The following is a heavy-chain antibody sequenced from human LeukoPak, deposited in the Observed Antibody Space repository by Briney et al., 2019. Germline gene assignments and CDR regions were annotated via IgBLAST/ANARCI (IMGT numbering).Heavy chain of an antibody. CDR3: ARMDLPGD. CDR1: GFTFGDYA. V-gene: IGHV3-21*01. D-gene: IGHD2-2*03. CDR2: ISSSSSYI. Sequence: GGSLRLSCTASGFTFGDYAMSWVRQAPGKGLEWVSSISSSSSYIYYVDSVKGRFTISRDNAKNSLYLQMNSLRAEDTAVYYCARMDLPGDWGQGTLVTVSS. J-gene: IGHJ4*02.